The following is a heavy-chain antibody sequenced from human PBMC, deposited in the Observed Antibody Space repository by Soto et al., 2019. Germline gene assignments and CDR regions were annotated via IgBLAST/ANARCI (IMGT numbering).Heavy chain of an antibody. CDR3: ARREERSGPYYLDL. CDR2: MNPNNGNA. D-gene: IGHD6-25*01. V-gene: IGHV1-8*01. J-gene: IGHJ4*02. Sequence: ASVKVSCKASGFTFITYDFSWVRQAAGQGPEWMGWMNPNNGNAGFAQKFRGRINMTRNTSISTAYLELSSLRSDDSAVYFCARREERSGPYYLDLWGQGTQVTVSS. CDR1: GFTFITYD.